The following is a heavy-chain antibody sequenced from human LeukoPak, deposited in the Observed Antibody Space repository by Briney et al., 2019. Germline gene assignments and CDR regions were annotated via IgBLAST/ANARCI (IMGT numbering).Heavy chain of an antibody. V-gene: IGHV3-7*03. CDR1: GFTFSNYW. D-gene: IGHD3-22*01. CDR2: IKQDGSEK. J-gene: IGHJ3*02. Sequence: PGGSLRLSCAASGFTFSNYWMTWVRQAPGKGLEWVASIKQDGSEKYYVDSVKGRFTFSRDNSKNTLYLQMNSLRAEDTAVYYCAKEVRGSSGRYAFDIWGQGTMVTVSS. CDR3: AKEVRGSSGRYAFDI.